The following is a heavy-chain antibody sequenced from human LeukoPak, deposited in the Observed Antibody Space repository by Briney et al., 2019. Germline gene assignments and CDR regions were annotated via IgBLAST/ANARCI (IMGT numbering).Heavy chain of an antibody. D-gene: IGHD5-18*01. CDR1: GFTVSSNY. Sequence: GSLRLSCAASGFTVSSNYMSWVRQAPGKGLEWVSVIYSGGSTYYADSVKGRFTISRDNSKNTLYLQMNSLRAEDTAVYYCARDHGYSYGNFDYWGQGTLVTVSS. J-gene: IGHJ4*02. CDR3: ARDHGYSYGNFDY. CDR2: IYSGGST. V-gene: IGHV3-53*01.